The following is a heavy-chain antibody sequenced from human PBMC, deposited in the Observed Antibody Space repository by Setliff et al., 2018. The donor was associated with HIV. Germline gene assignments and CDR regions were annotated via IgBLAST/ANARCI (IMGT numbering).Heavy chain of an antibody. J-gene: IGHJ3*02. CDR1: GYSISSDYF. Sequence: SETLSLTCAVSGYSISSDYFWGWIRQSPGKGLEWIGSFYQRGNIYYNPSLKSRVTISVDTSKNQFSLKLRFVTAADTAVYSCARRQSYYDILNGRAFDALDIWGQGTKVTVSS. D-gene: IGHD3-9*01. V-gene: IGHV4-38-2*01. CDR2: FYQRGNI. CDR3: ARRQSYYDILNGRAFDALDI.